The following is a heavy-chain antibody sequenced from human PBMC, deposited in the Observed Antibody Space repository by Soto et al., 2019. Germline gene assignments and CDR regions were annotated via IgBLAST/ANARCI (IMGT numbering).Heavy chain of an antibody. CDR1: GYRFTGYG. Sequence: QVQLVQSGAEVKKPGASLKVSCKASGYRFTGYGLHWVRQAPGQGLQWMGWINPKSGATDYAQKIPGRVTMTREISTPTAHLERSGVRSEDTAHATAVCYCAQSSSGGDTYFPCGVDVWGQADTLTVSS. D-gene: IGHD2-21*02. J-gene: IGHJ6*02. V-gene: IGHV1-2*02. CDR2: INPKSGAT. CDR3: VCYCAQSSSGGDTYFPCGVDV.